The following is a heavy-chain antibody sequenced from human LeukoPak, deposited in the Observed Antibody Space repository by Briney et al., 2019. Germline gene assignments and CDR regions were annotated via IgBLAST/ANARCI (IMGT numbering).Heavy chain of an antibody. CDR3: ARDVSNYANYYYYYYMDV. Sequence: SETLSLTCAVYGGSLNDYHWSWIRQTPGKGLEWIGEIHRSGSTNSNPSLKSRVTISVDTSKNQFSLKLSSVTAADTAVYYCARDVSNYANYYYYYYMDVWGKGTTVTVSS. CDR2: IHRSGST. CDR1: GGSLNDYH. D-gene: IGHD4-11*01. J-gene: IGHJ6*03. V-gene: IGHV4-34*01.